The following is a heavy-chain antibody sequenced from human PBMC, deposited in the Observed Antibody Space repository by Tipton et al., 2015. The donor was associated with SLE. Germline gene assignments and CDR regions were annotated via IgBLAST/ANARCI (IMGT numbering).Heavy chain of an antibody. CDR2: IWYDGSNK. V-gene: IGHV3-33*08. J-gene: IGHJ4*02. Sequence: SLRLSCAASGFTFSSYWMSWVRQAPGKGLEWVAVIWYDGSNKYYVDSVKGRFTISRDNSKNTLYLQMNSLRAEDTAVYYCARDLDTAMGYIDYWGQGTLVTVSS. D-gene: IGHD5-18*01. CDR1: GFTFSSYW. CDR3: ARDLDTAMGYIDY.